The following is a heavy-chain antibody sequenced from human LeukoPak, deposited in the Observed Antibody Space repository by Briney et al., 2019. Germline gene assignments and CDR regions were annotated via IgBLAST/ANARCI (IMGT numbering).Heavy chain of an antibody. CDR3: AKRTVQTPWANFDY. Sequence: GGSLRLSCAASGFTFSSYAISWVRQAPGKGLEWVSAISGSGGSTYYADSVKGRFTISRDNSKNTLYLQMNSLRAEDTAVYYCAKRTVQTPWANFDYWGQGTLVTVSS. J-gene: IGHJ4*02. V-gene: IGHV3-23*01. D-gene: IGHD4/OR15-4a*01. CDR1: GFTFSSYA. CDR2: ISGSGGST.